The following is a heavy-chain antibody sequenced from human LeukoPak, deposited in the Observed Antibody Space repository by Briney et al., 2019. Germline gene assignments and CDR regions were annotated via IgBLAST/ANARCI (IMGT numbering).Heavy chain of an antibody. Sequence: PSETLSLTCTVPGGSINNFYWYWVRQPPGKGLEWIGYIYYTGGTNYNPSLKSRVTISVDTSNNLFSLRLTYVTAADTAVYYCARVGDSGGSFDYWGQGIQVTVSS. J-gene: IGHJ4*02. D-gene: IGHD3-10*01. CDR1: GGSINNFY. CDR2: IYYTGGT. V-gene: IGHV4-59*01. CDR3: ARVGDSGGSFDY.